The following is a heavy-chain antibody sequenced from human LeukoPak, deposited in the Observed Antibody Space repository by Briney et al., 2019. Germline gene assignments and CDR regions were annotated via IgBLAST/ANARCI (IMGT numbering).Heavy chain of an antibody. V-gene: IGHV3-74*01. Sequence: PGGSLRLSCAASGFTFSTYWMHWVLQVPGKGLVWVSRINSDGTATTYADSVKGRFTISRDDSKNTLYLQMNSLRAEDTAVYYCVKDSPPRYSGSPPAYWGQGTLVTVSS. J-gene: IGHJ4*02. CDR2: INSDGTAT. CDR3: VKDSPPRYSGSPPAY. CDR1: GFTFSTYW. D-gene: IGHD1-26*01.